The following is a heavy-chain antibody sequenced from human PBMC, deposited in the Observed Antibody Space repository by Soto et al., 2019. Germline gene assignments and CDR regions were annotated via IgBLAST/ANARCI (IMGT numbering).Heavy chain of an antibody. V-gene: IGHV3-23*01. CDR3: TKVVQKDCSTISCRLFDW. CDR2: ISGSGVST. D-gene: IGHD2-2*01. Sequence: GGSLRLSCAAPGFTFSSYAMSWVRQAPGKGLEWVSTISGSGVSTSYAYPVKGRFTISRDNSKNTLSLQMNSLRVEDTGVYYSTKVVQKDCSTISCRLFDWWGQGTLATVSS. J-gene: IGHJ4*02. CDR1: GFTFSSYA.